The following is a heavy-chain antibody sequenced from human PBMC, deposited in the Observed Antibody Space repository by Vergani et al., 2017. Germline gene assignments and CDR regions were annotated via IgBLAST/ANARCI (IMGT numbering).Heavy chain of an antibody. V-gene: IGHV3-23*01. CDR2: ISGSGGST. CDR3: ARYCGGDCSPSDYYGMDV. Sequence: EVQLLESGGGLVQPGGSLRLSCAASGFTFSSYAMSWVRQAPGKGLEWVSAISGSGGSTYYADSVKGRFTISRDNSKNTLYLQMNSLRAEDTAVYYCARYCGGDCSPSDYYGMDVWGQGTTVTVSS. CDR1: GFTFSSYA. D-gene: IGHD2-21*02. J-gene: IGHJ6*02.